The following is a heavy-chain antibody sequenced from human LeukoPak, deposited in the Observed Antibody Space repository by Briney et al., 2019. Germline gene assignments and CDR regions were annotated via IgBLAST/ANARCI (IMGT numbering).Heavy chain of an antibody. J-gene: IGHJ3*02. CDR1: GFTLSTYG. CDR3: AKDLSRGNYPIAFDI. CDR2: IRFDGNSK. D-gene: IGHD3-22*01. V-gene: IGHV3-30*02. Sequence: GGSLRLSCAPSGFTLSTYGMHWVRQAPGKGLEWVAFIRFDGNSKFYVDSVKGRFSVSRDTSKNTLYLQMNRLRTEDTAVYYCAKDLSRGNYPIAFDIWGQGTMVTVSS.